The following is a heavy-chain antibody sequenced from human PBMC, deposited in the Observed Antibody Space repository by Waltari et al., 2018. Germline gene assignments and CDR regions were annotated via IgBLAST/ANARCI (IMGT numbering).Heavy chain of an antibody. CDR1: GGSISSGDYY. V-gene: IGHV4-30-4*08. CDR2: IYYSGST. CDR3: ARSDLYYDFWSASYFDY. D-gene: IGHD3-3*01. Sequence: QVQLQESGPGLVKPSQTLSLTCTVSGGSISSGDYYWSWIRPPPGKGLEWIGYIYYSGSTYYNPSLQSRVTISVDTSKNQFSLKLSSVTAADTAVYYCARSDLYYDFWSASYFDYWGQGTLVTVSS. J-gene: IGHJ4*02.